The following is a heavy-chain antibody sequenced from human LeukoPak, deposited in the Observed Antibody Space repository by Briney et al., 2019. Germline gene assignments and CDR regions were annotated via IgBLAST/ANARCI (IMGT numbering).Heavy chain of an antibody. CDR1: GGSISSSSYY. J-gene: IGHJ4*02. V-gene: IGHV4-39*07. CDR2: IYYSGST. Sequence: SETLSLTCTVSGGSISSSSYYWGWLRQPPGKGLEWIGSIYYSGSTYYNPSLKSRVTISVYTSKNQFSLKLSSVTAADTAVYYCARALCGGDCYYFDYWGQGTLVTVSS. D-gene: IGHD2-21*02. CDR3: ARALCGGDCYYFDY.